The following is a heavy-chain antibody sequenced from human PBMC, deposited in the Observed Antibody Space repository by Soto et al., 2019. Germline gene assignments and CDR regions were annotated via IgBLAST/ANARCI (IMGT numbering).Heavy chain of an antibody. Sequence: SETLSLTCSVSDDSISGSSYSWGWVRQPPGKGLEWVGSWYYTGSPHYNPSLKSRFTISVDTSKNQFSLKVTSVIAADTAVYFCTRAERFPRSWFDPWGQGTQVTVSS. J-gene: IGHJ5*02. CDR1: DDSISGSSYS. V-gene: IGHV4-39*01. D-gene: IGHD3-10*01. CDR3: TRAERFPRSWFDP. CDR2: WYYTGSP.